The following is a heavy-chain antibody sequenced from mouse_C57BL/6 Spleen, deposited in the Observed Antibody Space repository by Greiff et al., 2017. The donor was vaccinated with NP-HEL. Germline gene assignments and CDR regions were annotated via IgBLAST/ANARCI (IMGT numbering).Heavy chain of an antibody. CDR1: GYTFTSYW. J-gene: IGHJ2*01. D-gene: IGHD1-1*02. Sequence: QVQLQQPGAELVKPGASVTLSCKASGYTFTSYWMHWVKQRPGQGLEWIGMIHPNSGSTNYNEKFKSKATLTVDKSSSTAYMQLSSLTSEDSAVYYCARERDYGLFDYWGQGTTLTVSS. CDR3: ARERDYGLFDY. V-gene: IGHV1-64*01. CDR2: IHPNSGST.